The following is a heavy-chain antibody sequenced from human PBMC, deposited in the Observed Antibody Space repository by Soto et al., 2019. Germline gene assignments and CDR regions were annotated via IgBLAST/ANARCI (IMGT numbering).Heavy chain of an antibody. CDR1: GFSLTTSGVA. J-gene: IGHJ4*02. Sequence: QITLKESGPPLVKPTQTLTLTCTFSGFSLTTSGVAVGWIRQPPGKALEWLALISGSDDKRYRPSLNSRLTITKDTSKNQVVLTMTNMDHVDTATYYCAHRQPALLAFDYWGQGTLVTVSS. V-gene: IGHV2-5*01. CDR2: ISGSDDK. CDR3: AHRQPALLAFDY. D-gene: IGHD2-21*01.